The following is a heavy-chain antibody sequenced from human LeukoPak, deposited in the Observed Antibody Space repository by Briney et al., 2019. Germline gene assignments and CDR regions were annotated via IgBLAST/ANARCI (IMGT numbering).Heavy chain of an antibody. Sequence: PSETLSLTCTVSGGSISSYYWSWIRQPPGKGLEWIGYIYYSGSTNYNPSLKSRVTISVDTSKNQFSLKLSSVTTADTAVYYCAREEPTGWFDPWGQGTLVTVSS. CDR2: IYYSGST. J-gene: IGHJ5*02. V-gene: IGHV4-59*12. CDR1: GGSISSYY. CDR3: AREEPTGWFDP.